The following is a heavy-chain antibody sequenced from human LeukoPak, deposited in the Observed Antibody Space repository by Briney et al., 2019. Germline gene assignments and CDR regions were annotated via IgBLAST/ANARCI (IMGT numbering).Heavy chain of an antibody. CDR1: GYTLTGYY. CDR2: INPNSGGT. V-gene: IGHV1-2*02. Sequence: GASVKVSCKASGYTLTGYYMHWVRQAPGQGLEWMGWINPNSGGTNYVQKFQGRVTMTRDTSISTAYMEVSRLRSDDTAVYYCARLAAGTRIVPDSWGQGTLVTVSS. J-gene: IGHJ5*01. CDR3: ARLAAGTRIVPDS. D-gene: IGHD6-13*01.